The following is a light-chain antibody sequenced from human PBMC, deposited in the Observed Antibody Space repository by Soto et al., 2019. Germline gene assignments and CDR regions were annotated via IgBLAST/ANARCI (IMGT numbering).Light chain of an antibody. V-gene: IGKV3D-15*01. CDR2: DIF. CDR1: QHLHNN. CDR3: QQYNRWPLT. Sequence: EIVMTQSPATLCVVLGEGVTLSCRASQHLHNNVAWYQQKPGQPPRLVIDDIFTRATGVPTRISGSGSGTEFTLTIRSLQSEDFAASYSQQYNRWPLTFGGGTKVDIK. J-gene: IGKJ4*01.